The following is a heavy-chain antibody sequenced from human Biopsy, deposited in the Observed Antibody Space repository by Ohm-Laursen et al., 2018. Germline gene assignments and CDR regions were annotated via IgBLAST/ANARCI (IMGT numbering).Heavy chain of an antibody. D-gene: IGHD6-19*01. V-gene: IGHV1-46*01. J-gene: IGHJ4*02. CDR1: GYSFTSYY. CDR3: ARNTGWYGDLYYFDY. Sequence: ASVKVSCKASGYSFTSYYMHWVRQAPGQGLEWMGMINPSGSTTSYPQIFQGRVTMTRGTSKSTVYMELSSLRSADTAVYFCARNTGWYGDLYYFDYWGQGTLVTVSS. CDR2: INPSGSTT.